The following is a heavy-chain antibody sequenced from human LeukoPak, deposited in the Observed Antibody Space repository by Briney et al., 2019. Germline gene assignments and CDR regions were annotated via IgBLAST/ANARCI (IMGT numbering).Heavy chain of an antibody. CDR1: GGSINSFY. D-gene: IGHD6-6*01. J-gene: IGHJ4*02. V-gene: IGHV4-4*07. CDR3: ARENWRSKSIDFDS. Sequence: SETLSLICTVSGGSINSFYWTWIRQPAGKGLEWIGRIYSSGSTNFNPSLKSRVTMSVDTSKNQFSLRLSCVTAADTAAYFCARENWRSKSIDFDSWGQGTPVTVSS. CDR2: IYSSGST.